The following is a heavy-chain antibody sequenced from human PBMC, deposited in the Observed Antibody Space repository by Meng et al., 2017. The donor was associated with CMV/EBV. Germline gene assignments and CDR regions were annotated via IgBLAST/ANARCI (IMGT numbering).Heavy chain of an antibody. CDR2: IYYSGST. CDR3: ARVGGHYDFWSGYAQLGYFDY. CDR1: GGSISSYY. Sequence: SETLSLTCTVSGGSISSYYWSWIRQPPGKGLEWIGYIYYSGSTNYTPSLKSRVTISVDTSKNQFSLKLSSVTAADTAVYYCARVGGHYDFWSGYAQLGYFDYWGQGTLVTVSS. V-gene: IGHV4-59*01. J-gene: IGHJ4*02. D-gene: IGHD3-3*01.